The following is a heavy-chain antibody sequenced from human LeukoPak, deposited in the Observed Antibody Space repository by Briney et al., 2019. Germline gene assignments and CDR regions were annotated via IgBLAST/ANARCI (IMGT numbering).Heavy chain of an antibody. V-gene: IGHV3-23*01. J-gene: IGHJ5*02. D-gene: IGHD2-21*02. CDR3: ARAGDVVVTAGIPFDP. Sequence: GGSLRLSCAASGFTFSSYAMSWVRQAPGHGLESVSAIGGSGGSTYYADSVQGRFTISRDNSKNTLYPQMNSLGAEDTAVYYCARAGDVVVTAGIPFDPWGQGTLVTVSS. CDR2: IGGSGGST. CDR1: GFTFSSYA.